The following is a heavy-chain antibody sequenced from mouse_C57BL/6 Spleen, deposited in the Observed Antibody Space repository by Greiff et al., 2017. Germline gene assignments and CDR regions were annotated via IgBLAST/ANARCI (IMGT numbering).Heavy chain of an antibody. J-gene: IGHJ4*01. CDR1: GYSITSGYY. Sequence: EVKLQQSGPGLVKPSQSLSLTCSVTGYSITSGYYWNWIRQFPGNKLEWMGYISYDGSNNYNPSLKNRISITRDTSKNQFFLKLNSVTTEDTATYYCARADGYDDEEYYYAMDYWGQGTSVTVSS. CDR3: ARADGYDDEEYYYAMDY. D-gene: IGHD2-2*01. V-gene: IGHV3-6*01. CDR2: ISYDGSN.